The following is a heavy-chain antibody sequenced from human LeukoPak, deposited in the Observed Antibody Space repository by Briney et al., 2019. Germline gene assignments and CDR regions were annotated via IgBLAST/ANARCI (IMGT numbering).Heavy chain of an antibody. CDR1: GFTFNIYD. CDR3: TRASFGGNPYFDY. D-gene: IGHD4-23*01. J-gene: IGHJ4*02. V-gene: IGHV3-69-1*02. Sequence: PGGSLILSCAASGFTFNIYDMNWVRQAPGKGLEWVSSIRSSNYIFYADSVRGRFTISRDNPENSLYLQMNSLRAEDTAVYYCTRASFGGNPYFDYWGQGTLVTVSA. CDR2: IRSSNYI.